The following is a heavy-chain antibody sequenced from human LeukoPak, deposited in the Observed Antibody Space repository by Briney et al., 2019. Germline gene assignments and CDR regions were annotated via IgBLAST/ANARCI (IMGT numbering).Heavy chain of an antibody. D-gene: IGHD4/OR15-4a*01. CDR1: GFTFSGYT. CDR3: ARDRSANSRVYYFDY. V-gene: IGHV3-30-3*01. CDR2: ISYDGSNK. J-gene: IGHJ4*02. Sequence: PGGSLTLSCAASGFTFSGYTVHWVRQAPGKGLEWVAIISYDGSNKYQADSVKGRFTISRDNSKNTLYLQLNSLRAEETAVYYCARDRSANSRVYYFDYWGQGTLVTVSS.